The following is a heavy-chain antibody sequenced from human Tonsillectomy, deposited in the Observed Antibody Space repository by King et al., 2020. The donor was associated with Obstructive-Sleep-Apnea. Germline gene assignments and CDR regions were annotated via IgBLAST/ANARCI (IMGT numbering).Heavy chain of an antibody. CDR1: GFTFSRYG. Sequence: VQLVESGGGVVQPGRSLRLSCAASGFTFSRYGMHWVRQAPGKGLEWVAVIWYDGSNKYYAESVKGRLTISRDNSKSTLYLQMNSLRAEDTAVYYCGRVESDYDNVWGSYIDYWGQGTLVTVSS. CDR3: GRVESDYDNVWGSYIDY. J-gene: IGHJ4*02. D-gene: IGHD3-16*01. CDR2: IWYDGSNK. V-gene: IGHV3-33*01.